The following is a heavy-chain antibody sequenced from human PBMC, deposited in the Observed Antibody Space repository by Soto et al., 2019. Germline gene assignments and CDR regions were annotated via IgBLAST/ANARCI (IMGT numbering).Heavy chain of an antibody. Sequence: QVQLVQSGAEVKKPGASVKLSCKASGYTFPSHYMHWVRQAPGQGLEWMGIINPSGGSTNYAQKFQGRVTMTRDTSTSTVYMELSSLRSEDTAVYYCARDLSGYAPVFDYWGQGTQVTVSS. CDR3: ARDLSGYAPVFDY. J-gene: IGHJ4*02. V-gene: IGHV1-46*03. D-gene: IGHD3-22*01. CDR1: GYTFPSHY. CDR2: INPSGGST.